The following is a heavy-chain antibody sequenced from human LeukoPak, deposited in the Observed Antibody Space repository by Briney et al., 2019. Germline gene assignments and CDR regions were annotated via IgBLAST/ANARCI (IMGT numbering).Heavy chain of an antibody. J-gene: IGHJ1*01. CDR1: GGSISSYY. Sequence: SETLSLTCTVSGGSISSYYWSWIRQPPGKGLEWIGEIHHSGSTNYNPSLKSRVTISIDQSKKQFSLRLTSVTATDTAMYYCATQTGSGLFTLPGGQGTLVTVSS. CDR2: IHHSGST. CDR3: ATQTGSGLFTLP. V-gene: IGHV4-59*08. D-gene: IGHD3-10*01.